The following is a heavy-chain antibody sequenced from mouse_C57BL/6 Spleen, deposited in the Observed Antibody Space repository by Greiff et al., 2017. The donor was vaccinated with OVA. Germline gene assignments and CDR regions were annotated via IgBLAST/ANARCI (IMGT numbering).Heavy chain of an antibody. CDR1: GYAFTNYL. D-gene: IGHD2-2*01. CDR2: INPGSGGT. V-gene: IGHV1-54*01. Sequence: VQLQQSGAELVRPGTSVKVSCKASGYAFTNYLIEWVKQRPGQGLEWIGVINPGSGGTNYNEKFKGKATLTADKSSSTAYMQLSSLTSEDSAFYFYAREKVTTGGCYFDDWGQGTTLTVSS. CDR3: AREKVTTGGCYFDD. J-gene: IGHJ2*01.